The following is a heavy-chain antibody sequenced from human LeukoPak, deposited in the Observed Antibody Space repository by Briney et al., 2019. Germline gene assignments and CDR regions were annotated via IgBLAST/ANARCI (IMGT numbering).Heavy chain of an antibody. CDR1: GGTFSSYA. CDR2: IIPIFGTA. D-gene: IGHD3-10*01. J-gene: IGHJ6*04. V-gene: IGHV1-69*06. CDR3: ARDGSGPYYGMDV. Sequence: ASVKVSCKASGGTFSSYAISWVRQAPGQGLEWMGGIIPIFGTANYAQKFQGRVTITADKSTSTAYMELSSLRFEDTAVYYCARDGSGPYYGMDVWGKGTTVTVSS.